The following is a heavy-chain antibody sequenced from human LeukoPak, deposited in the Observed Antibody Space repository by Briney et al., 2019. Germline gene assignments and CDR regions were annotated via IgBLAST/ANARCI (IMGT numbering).Heavy chain of an antibody. CDR1: GYSFPTYW. V-gene: IGHV5-51*01. CDR2: IYPDESNI. D-gene: IGHD2-2*03. Sequence: GESLKISRKGSGYSFPTYWIAWVRQMPGKGLEWMGIIYPDESNIRYSPSFQGQVTISADKPISTAYLQWSSLKASDTAMYYCARPPSRGYSSSFEYWGQGTLVTVSS. J-gene: IGHJ4*02. CDR3: ARPPSRGYSSSFEY.